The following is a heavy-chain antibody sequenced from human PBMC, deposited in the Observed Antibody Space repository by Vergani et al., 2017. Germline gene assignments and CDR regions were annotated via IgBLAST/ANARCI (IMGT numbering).Heavy chain of an antibody. CDR3: AIGSRAAGYSGPDS. J-gene: IGHJ4*02. D-gene: IGHD6-13*01. V-gene: IGHV4-61*02. CDR2: ILGSGTV. Sequence: QVQLQESGPGLVKPSQTLSLTCTVSGASMSSVGYYWPWIRQSAGKRLEWIGYILGSGTVNYNPSFQGRVSMSVATSKNQFYLTLSSVKATDTAVYYCAIGSRAAGYSGPDSCRQGTRVTVSS. CDR1: GASMSSVGYY.